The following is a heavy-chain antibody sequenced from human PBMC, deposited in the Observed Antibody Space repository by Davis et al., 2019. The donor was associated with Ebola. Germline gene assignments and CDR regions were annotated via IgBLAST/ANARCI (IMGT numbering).Heavy chain of an antibody. V-gene: IGHV3-7*01. D-gene: IGHD3/OR15-3a*01. CDR1: ASTFSSNW. J-gene: IGHJ5*02. CDR2: LKQDGSEK. Sequence: ARSLTPSCPPSASTFSSNWMSWVRQAPGKGLGRVSKLKQDGSEKYYVDSVKGRFIISRDNAKNSLYLQMNSLRAEDTAVYFCAGSLDGLPTTVYWFDPWGQGTLVTVSS. CDR3: AGSLDGLPTTVYWFDP.